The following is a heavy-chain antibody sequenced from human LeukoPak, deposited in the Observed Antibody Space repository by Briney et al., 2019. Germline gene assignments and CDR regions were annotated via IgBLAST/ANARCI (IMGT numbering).Heavy chain of an antibody. D-gene: IGHD2-15*01. V-gene: IGHV1-8*03. CDR1: GYTFTSYD. J-gene: IGHJ5*02. CDR3: ARGKGYCSGGSCFWGNWFDP. CDR2: MNPNSGNT. Sequence: ASVKVSCKASGYTFTSYDINWVRQATGQGLEWMGWMNPNSGNTGYAQKFQGRVTITRNTSISTAYMELSSLRSEDTAVYYCARGKGYCSGGSCFWGNWFDPWGQGTLDTVSS.